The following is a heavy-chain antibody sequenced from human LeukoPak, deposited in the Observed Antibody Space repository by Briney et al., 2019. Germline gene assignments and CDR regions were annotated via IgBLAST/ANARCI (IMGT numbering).Heavy chain of an antibody. D-gene: IGHD3-22*01. CDR2: INSAGSYI. J-gene: IGHJ4*02. CDR3: ARDRHPYDSSGYCFDY. V-gene: IGHV3-21*01. Sequence: GGSLRLSCAASGFTFSAYNMNWVRQAPGKGPEWVSYINSAGSYIYYADSVKGRFTISRDNAKNSLYLQMNSLRAEDTAVYYCARDRHPYDSSGYCFDYWGQGTLVTVSS. CDR1: GFTFSAYN.